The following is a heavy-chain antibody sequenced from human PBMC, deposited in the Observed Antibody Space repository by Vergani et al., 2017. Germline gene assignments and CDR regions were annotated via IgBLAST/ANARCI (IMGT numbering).Heavy chain of an antibody. J-gene: IGHJ4*02. V-gene: IGHV3-30*18. CDR1: GFTFSSYE. CDR3: AKERWLQWSYFDY. Sequence: VQLVESGGGLVQPGGSLRLSCAASGFTFSSYEMNWVRQAPGKGLEWVAVISYDGSNKYYADSVKGRFTISRDNSKNTRYLQMNSRRAEDTAVYYCAKERWLQWSYFDYWGQGTLVTVSS. D-gene: IGHD5-24*01. CDR2: ISYDGSNK.